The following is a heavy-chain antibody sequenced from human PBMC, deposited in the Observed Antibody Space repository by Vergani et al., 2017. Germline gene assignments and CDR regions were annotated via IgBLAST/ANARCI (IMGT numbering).Heavy chain of an antibody. CDR3: AKHTRSCFIDY. CDR1: GFTFFSYD. D-gene: IGHD1-26*01. Sequence: QVQLVESGGGVVQPGGSLRLSCAASGFTFFSYDMHWVRQAPGKGLEWVTFIRYDASNSYYADSVKGRFTISRDNSKNTLSLQMNSLRAEDTAVYYCAKHTRSCFIDYWGQGTLVTVSS. CDR2: IRYDASNS. V-gene: IGHV3-30*02. J-gene: IGHJ4*02.